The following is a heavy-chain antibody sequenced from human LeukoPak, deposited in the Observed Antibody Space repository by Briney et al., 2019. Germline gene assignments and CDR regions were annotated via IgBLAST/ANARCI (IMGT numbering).Heavy chain of an antibody. CDR3: TSSTMVRGVIPIDY. J-gene: IGHJ4*02. CDR1: GFTFCGSA. V-gene: IGHV3-73*01. Sequence: GGSLRLSCAAPGFTFCGSAMHCVRQASGKGLEWVGRIRSKANSYATAYAASVKGRFIISRDDSKNTAYLQMNSLKTEDTAVYYCTSSTMVRGVIPIDYWGQGTLVTVSS. CDR2: IRSKANSYAT. D-gene: IGHD3-10*01.